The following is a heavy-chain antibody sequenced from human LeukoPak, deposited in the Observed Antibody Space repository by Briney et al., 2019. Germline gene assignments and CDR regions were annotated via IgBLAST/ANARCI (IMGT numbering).Heavy chain of an antibody. V-gene: IGHV4-34*01. J-gene: IGHJ5*02. CDR1: GGSFSGYY. Sequence: SETLSLTCAVYGGSFSGYYWSWIRQPPGKGLEWIGEINHSGSTNYNPSLKSRVTISVDTSKNQFSLKLSSVTAADTAVYYCASGSGSYSSSFNWFDPWGQGTLVTASS. CDR3: ASGSGSYSSSFNWFDP. D-gene: IGHD6-6*01. CDR2: INHSGST.